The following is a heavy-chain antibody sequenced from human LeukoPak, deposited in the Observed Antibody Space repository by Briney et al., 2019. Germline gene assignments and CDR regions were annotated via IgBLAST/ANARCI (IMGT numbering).Heavy chain of an antibody. Sequence: AGGSLRLSCAASGFTFSSHAMSWVRQAPGKGLEWVSYISSSGSTIYYADSVKGRFTISRDNAKNSLYLQMNSLRAEDTAVYYCARGAGAKYGMDVWGQGTTVTVSS. J-gene: IGHJ6*02. CDR3: ARGAGAKYGMDV. CDR1: GFTFSSHA. D-gene: IGHD4/OR15-4a*01. CDR2: ISSSGSTI. V-gene: IGHV3-48*04.